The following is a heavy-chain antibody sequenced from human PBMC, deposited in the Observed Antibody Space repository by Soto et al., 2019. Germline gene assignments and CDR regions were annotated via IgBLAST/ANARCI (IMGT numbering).Heavy chain of an antibody. CDR1: GYTFTGYY. CDR2: INPNSGGT. D-gene: IGHD6-19*01. CDR3: ARVGASIGSIAVSGTNWRDYYYYGMDV. J-gene: IGHJ6*02. V-gene: IGHV1-2*04. Sequence: GASVKVSCKASGYTFTGYYMHWVRQAPGQGLEWMGWINPNSGGTNYAQKFQGWVTMTRDTSISTAYMELSRLRSDDTAVYYCARVGASIGSIAVSGTNWRDYYYYGMDVWGQGTTVTVSS.